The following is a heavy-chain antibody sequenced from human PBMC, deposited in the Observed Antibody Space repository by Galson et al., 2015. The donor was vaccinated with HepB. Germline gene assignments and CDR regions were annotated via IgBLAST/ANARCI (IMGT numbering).Heavy chain of an antibody. J-gene: IGHJ3*02. CDR3: AKDSGSYGLAFDI. D-gene: IGHD1-26*01. CDR2: ISYDGSNK. V-gene: IGHV3-30*18. Sequence: SLRLSCAASGFTFSSYGMHWVRQAPGKGLEWVAVISYDGSNKYYADSVKGRFTISRDNSKNTLYLQMNSLRAEDTAVYYCAKDSGSYGLAFDIWGQGTMVTVSS. CDR1: GFTFSSYG.